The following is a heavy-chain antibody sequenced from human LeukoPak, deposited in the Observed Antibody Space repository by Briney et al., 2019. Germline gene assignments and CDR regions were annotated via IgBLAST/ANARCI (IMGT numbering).Heavy chain of an antibody. Sequence: PGGSLTLSCAASGFTFSSCAICWVRQAPGRGGEWLSGISYNGGTTYYADSVKGRFTISRDTSKTTLYLQMNSLRAEDTAEYYCAKGRQARWLQCLFDYWGQGTLVTVSS. CDR3: AKGRQARWLQCLFDY. D-gene: IGHD5-24*01. CDR1: GFTFSSCA. V-gene: IGHV3-23*01. CDR2: ISYNGGTT. J-gene: IGHJ4*02.